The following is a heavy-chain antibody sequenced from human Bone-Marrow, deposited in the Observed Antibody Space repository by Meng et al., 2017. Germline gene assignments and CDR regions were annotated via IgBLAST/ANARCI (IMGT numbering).Heavy chain of an antibody. CDR3: ARARLQSNNWGIDY. J-gene: IGHJ4*02. D-gene: IGHD5-24*01. Sequence: ASVKVSCKASGYTFTGYYMHWVRQAPGQGLEWMGWINPNSGGTNYAQKFQGRVTMTGDTSISTAYMELSRLRSDDTAVYYCARARLQSNNWGIDYWGQGTLVTVSS. CDR2: INPNSGGT. V-gene: IGHV1-2*02. CDR1: GYTFTGYY.